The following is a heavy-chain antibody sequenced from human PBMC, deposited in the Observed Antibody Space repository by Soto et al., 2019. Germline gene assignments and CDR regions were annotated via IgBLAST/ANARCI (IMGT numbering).Heavy chain of an antibody. J-gene: IGHJ6*02. V-gene: IGHV3-33*03. Sequence: QVQLVESGGGVVQPGGSLRLSCAASGFTLSNVGMHWVRQAPXKGREWVAIIWYDGSKKFYGDSVKGRFTSSRDTSKXXXXXXXXXXXXXXXXVXXXARDEXSIRGVRYGMDVWGQGTTVTVSS. CDR1: GFTLSNVG. D-gene: IGHD3-10*01. CDR3: ARDEXSIRGVRYGMDV. CDR2: IWYDGSKK.